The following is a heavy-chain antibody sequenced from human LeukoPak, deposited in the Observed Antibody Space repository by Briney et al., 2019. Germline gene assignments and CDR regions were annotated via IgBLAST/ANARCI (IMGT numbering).Heavy chain of an antibody. CDR3: ARDGYYYGSGADY. V-gene: IGHV4-61*02. CDR1: GGSISSGSYY. J-gene: IGHJ4*02. CDR2: IYTSGST. Sequence: SETLSLTCTVSGGSISSGSYYWSWIRQPAGKGLEWIGRIYTSGSTNYNPSLKSRVTISVDMSKNQFSLKLSSVTAADTAVYYCARDGYYYGSGADYWGQGTLVTVSS. D-gene: IGHD3-10*01.